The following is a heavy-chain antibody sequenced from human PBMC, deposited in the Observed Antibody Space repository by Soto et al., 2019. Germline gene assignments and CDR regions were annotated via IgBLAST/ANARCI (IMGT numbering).Heavy chain of an antibody. V-gene: IGHV1-18*01. D-gene: IGHD5-12*01. CDR1: GGTFSSYG. J-gene: IGHJ4*02. Sequence: ASVKVSCKASGGTFSSYGISWVRQAPGQGLEWMGWISAYNGNTNYAQKLQGRVTMTTDTSTSTAYMELRSLRSDDTAVYYCARFQGSGYVNNFDYWGQGTLVTVSS. CDR2: ISAYNGNT. CDR3: ARFQGSGYVNNFDY.